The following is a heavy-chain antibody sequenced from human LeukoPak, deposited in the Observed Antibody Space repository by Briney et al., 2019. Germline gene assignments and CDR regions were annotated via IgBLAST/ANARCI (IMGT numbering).Heavy chain of an antibody. CDR1: GYTLTELS. D-gene: IGHD4-17*01. CDR2: FDPEDGET. V-gene: IGHV1-24*01. J-gene: IGHJ3*02. CDR3: ATLHGDYELGAFDI. Sequence: ASVKVSCKVSGYTLTELSMRWVRQAPGKGLEWMGGFDPEDGETIYAQKFQGRVTMTEDTSTDTAYMELSSLRSEDTAVYYCATLHGDYELGAFDIWGQGTMVTVSS.